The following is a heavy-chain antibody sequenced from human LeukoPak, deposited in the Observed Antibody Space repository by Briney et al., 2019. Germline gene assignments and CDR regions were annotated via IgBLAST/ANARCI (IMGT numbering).Heavy chain of an antibody. D-gene: IGHD3-9*01. CDR3: TRDLTISGPIGY. V-gene: IGHV1-2*06. J-gene: IGHJ4*02. CDR1: GYTFTDYA. Sequence: ASVKVSCTASGYTFTDYAIHWVRQAPGQGLEWVGRIDPHSGGTNYAQKFQGRVTLTRDASIGTAYMELRMLRSDDTAFYYCTRDLTISGPIGYWGQETLVTVSS. CDR2: IDPHSGGT.